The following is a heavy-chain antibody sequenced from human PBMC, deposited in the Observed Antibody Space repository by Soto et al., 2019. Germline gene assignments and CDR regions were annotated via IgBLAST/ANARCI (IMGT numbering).Heavy chain of an antibody. D-gene: IGHD6-19*01. J-gene: IGHJ4*02. Sequence: EVQLLESGGGLVQPGGSLRLSCAASGFTFSSYAMSWVRQAPGKGLEWVSAISGRGGSTYYADSVKGRFTISRDNSKNTLYLQMNSLRAEDTAVYYCAKEGGGYSSGWYDFDYWGQGTLVTVSS. CDR2: ISGRGGST. CDR3: AKEGGGYSSGWYDFDY. CDR1: GFTFSSYA. V-gene: IGHV3-23*01.